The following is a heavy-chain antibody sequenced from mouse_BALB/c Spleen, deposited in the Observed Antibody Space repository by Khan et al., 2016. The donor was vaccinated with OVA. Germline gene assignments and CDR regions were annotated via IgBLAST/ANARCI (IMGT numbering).Heavy chain of an antibody. J-gene: IGHJ2*01. CDR1: GYTFTTYW. CDR2: INPTSGYT. Sequence: QVQLQQSGAELAKPGASVKMSCKASGYTFTTYWMHWVKQRPGQGLEWIGYINPTSGYTDYNEKFKDRATLSAAKSSSNAYMQLSSLTSEGSAVYYCTRDRIDYWGQGTTLTVSS. V-gene: IGHV1-7*01. CDR3: TRDRIDY.